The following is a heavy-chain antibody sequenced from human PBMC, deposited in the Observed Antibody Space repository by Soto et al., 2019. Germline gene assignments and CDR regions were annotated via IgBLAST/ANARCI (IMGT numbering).Heavy chain of an antibody. CDR2: ISSSGSTI. V-gene: IGHV3-11*01. J-gene: IGHJ6*02. Sequence: PGGSLRLSCAASGFTFSTYSMSWIRQAPGKGLEWVSYISSSGSTIYYADSVKGRFTISRDNAKNSLYLQMNSLRAEDTAVYYCARDAVLLWFGESAGGMDVWGQGTTVTVSS. CDR1: GFTFSTYS. CDR3: ARDAVLLWFGESAGGMDV. D-gene: IGHD3-10*01.